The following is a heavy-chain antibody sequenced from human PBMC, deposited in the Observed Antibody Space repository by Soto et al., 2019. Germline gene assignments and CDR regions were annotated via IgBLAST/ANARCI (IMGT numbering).Heavy chain of an antibody. V-gene: IGHV1-46*01. D-gene: IGHD5-18*01. CDR2: INPSGGST. Sequence: ASVKVSCKASGYTFTSYYMHWVRQAPGQGLEWMGIINPSGGSTSYAQKFQGRVTMTRDTSTSTVYMELSSLRSEDTAVYYCARERVRIQLWADYYYSMDVWGQGTTVTVSS. CDR3: ARERVRIQLWADYYYSMDV. CDR1: GYTFTSYY. J-gene: IGHJ6*02.